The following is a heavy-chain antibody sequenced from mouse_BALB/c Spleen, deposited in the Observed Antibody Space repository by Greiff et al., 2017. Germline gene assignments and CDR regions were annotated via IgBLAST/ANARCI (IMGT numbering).Heavy chain of an antibody. D-gene: IGHD1-1*01. CDR2: ISNGGGST. CDR1: GFTFSSYT. Sequence: EVQLVESGGGLVQPGGSLKLSCAASGFTFSSYTMSWVRQTPEKRLEWVAYISNGGGSTYYPDTVKGRFTISRDNAKNTLYLQMSSLKSEDTAMYYCARHVRYYGSSSYWYFDVWGAGTTVTVSS. V-gene: IGHV5-12-2*01. CDR3: ARHVRYYGSSSYWYFDV. J-gene: IGHJ1*01.